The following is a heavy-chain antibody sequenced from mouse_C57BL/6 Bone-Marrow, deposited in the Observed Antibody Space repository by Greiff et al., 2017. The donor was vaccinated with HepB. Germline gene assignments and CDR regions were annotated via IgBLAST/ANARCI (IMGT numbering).Heavy chain of an antibody. CDR2: IDPEDGDT. V-gene: IGHV14-1*01. J-gene: IGHJ2*01. CDR3: THYDYDEGRFDY. D-gene: IGHD2-4*01. Sequence: VQLQQSGAELVRPGASVKLSCTASGFNIKDYYMHWVKQRPEQGLEWIGRIDPEDGDTEYAPKFQGKATMTADTSSNTAYLQLSSLTSEDTAVYYCTHYDYDEGRFDYWGQGTTLTVSS. CDR1: GFNIKDYY.